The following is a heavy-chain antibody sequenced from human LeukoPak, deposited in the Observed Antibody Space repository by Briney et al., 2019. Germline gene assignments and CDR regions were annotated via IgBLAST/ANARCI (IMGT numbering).Heavy chain of an antibody. CDR3: ARSFPHYGGNWFDP. J-gene: IGHJ5*02. CDR1: GGSISSGSYY. Sequence: PSQTLSLTCTVSGGSISSGSYYWSWIRQPAGKGLEWIGRIYNSGNTNYNPSLKSRVTISVDTSKNQFSLKLSSVTAADTAVYYCARSFPHYGGNWFDPWGQGTLVTVSS. V-gene: IGHV4-61*02. CDR2: IYNSGNT. D-gene: IGHD4-23*01.